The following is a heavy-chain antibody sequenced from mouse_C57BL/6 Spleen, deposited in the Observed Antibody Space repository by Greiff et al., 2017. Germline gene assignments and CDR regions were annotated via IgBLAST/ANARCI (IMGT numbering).Heavy chain of an antibody. CDR1: GYAFTNYL. D-gene: IGHD1-3*01. CDR2: INPGSGGT. Sequence: QVQLKQSGAELVRPGTSVKVSCKASGYAFTNYLIEWVKQRPGQGLEWIGVINPGSGGTNYNEKFKGKATLTADKSSSTAYMQLSSLTSEDSAVYFCARSKIPHNRAWFAYWGQGTLVTVSA. V-gene: IGHV1-54*01. CDR3: ARSKIPHNRAWFAY. J-gene: IGHJ3*01.